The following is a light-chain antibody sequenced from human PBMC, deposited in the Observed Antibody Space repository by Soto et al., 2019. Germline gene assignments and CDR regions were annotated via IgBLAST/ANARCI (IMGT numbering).Light chain of an antibody. CDR2: EAS. CDR3: QQRRSWPPTIT. J-gene: IGKJ5*01. CDR1: QTVSSS. Sequence: EIVLTQSPATLSLSPGERATLSCRASQTVSSSLAWYQQKPGQAPRLLIYEASNRATGIPARFSGSGSGTDFTLTISRLEPEDFAVYYCQQRRSWPPTITFGQGTRLEI. V-gene: IGKV3-11*01.